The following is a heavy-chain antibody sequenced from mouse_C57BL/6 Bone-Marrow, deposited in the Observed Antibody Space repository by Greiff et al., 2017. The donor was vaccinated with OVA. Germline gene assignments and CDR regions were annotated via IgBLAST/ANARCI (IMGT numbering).Heavy chain of an antibody. V-gene: IGHV5-4*01. CDR2: ISDGGSYT. Sequence: EVQLVESGGGLVKPGGSLKLSCAASGFTFSSYAMSWVRQTPEKRLEWVATISDGGSYTYYPDNVKGRFTISRDNAKNNLYLQMSHLKSEDTAMYYCARDPYDYDVPFAYWGQGTLVTVSA. CDR1: GFTFSSYA. D-gene: IGHD2-4*01. CDR3: ARDPYDYDVPFAY. J-gene: IGHJ3*01.